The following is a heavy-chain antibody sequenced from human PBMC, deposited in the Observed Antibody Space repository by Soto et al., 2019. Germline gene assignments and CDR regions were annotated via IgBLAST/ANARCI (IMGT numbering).Heavy chain of an antibody. D-gene: IGHD2-8*01. Sequence: QVQLVQSGAEVKKPGASVKVSCKASGYTFINYDMNWVRQATGQGLEGVGWMNPESGNTGYAQNFQGRVTMTGNTSLSSVYMELSSLTSEDTAVYYCARRRGSNGWFDLWGQGTLVTVSS. CDR3: ARRRGSNGWFDL. V-gene: IGHV1-8*01. CDR1: GYTFINYD. CDR2: MNPESGNT. J-gene: IGHJ5*02.